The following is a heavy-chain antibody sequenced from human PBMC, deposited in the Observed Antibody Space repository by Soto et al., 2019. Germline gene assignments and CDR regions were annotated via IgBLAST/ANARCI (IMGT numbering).Heavy chain of an antibody. Sequence: GGSLRLSCAASGFTFSSYAMSWVRQAPGKGLEWVSAISGSGGSTYYADSVKGRFTISRDNSKNTLYLQMNSLRAEDTAVYYCAKDLGIAAAGIEKNYFDYWGQGTLVTVS. V-gene: IGHV3-23*01. CDR3: AKDLGIAAAGIEKNYFDY. J-gene: IGHJ4*02. D-gene: IGHD6-13*01. CDR2: ISGSGGST. CDR1: GFTFSSYA.